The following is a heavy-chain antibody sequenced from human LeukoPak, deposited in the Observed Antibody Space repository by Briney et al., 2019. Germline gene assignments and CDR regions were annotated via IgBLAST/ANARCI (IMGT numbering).Heavy chain of an antibody. CDR1: GCTFSSYA. J-gene: IGHJ4*02. D-gene: IGHD4-23*01. V-gene: IGHV1-69*01. CDR3: ATAKPTVLTPVDY. CDR2: IIPIFGTA. Sequence: SVKVSCKASGCTFSSYAISWVRQAPGQGLEWMGGIIPIFGTANYAQKFQGRVTITADESTSTAYMELSSLRSEDTAVYYCATAKPTVLTPVDYWGQGTLVTVSS.